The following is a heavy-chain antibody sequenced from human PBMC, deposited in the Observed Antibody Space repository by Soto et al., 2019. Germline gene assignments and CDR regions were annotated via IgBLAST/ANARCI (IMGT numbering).Heavy chain of an antibody. D-gene: IGHD3-3*01. V-gene: IGHV3-30*03. Sequence: GGSLRLSCAASGVTFSNFGMHWVRQAPGKGLEWVALISYDGGNRYYADSVKGRFTLYRDNSKNTLSLYMNSLRAEDTAVYYCARDKRDLRFLEWSYYFDYWGQGTLVTVSS. J-gene: IGHJ4*02. CDR3: ARDKRDLRFLEWSYYFDY. CDR1: GVTFSNFG. CDR2: ISYDGGNR.